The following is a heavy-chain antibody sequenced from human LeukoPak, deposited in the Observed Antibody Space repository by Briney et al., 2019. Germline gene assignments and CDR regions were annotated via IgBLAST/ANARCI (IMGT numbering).Heavy chain of an antibody. D-gene: IGHD6-13*01. Sequence: SVKVSCKASGDTFSSYAISWVRQAPGQGLEWMGGIIPIFGTANYAQKFQGRVTITADESTSTAYMELSSLRSEDTAVYYCAKVEGYSSTLSYWGQGTLVTVSS. CDR1: GDTFSSYA. CDR3: AKVEGYSSTLSY. CDR2: IIPIFGTA. V-gene: IGHV1-69*13. J-gene: IGHJ4*02.